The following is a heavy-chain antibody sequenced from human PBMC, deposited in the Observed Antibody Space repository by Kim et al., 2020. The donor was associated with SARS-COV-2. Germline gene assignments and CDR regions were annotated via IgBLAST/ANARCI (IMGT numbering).Heavy chain of an antibody. D-gene: IGHD3-3*02. CDR3: ARQGPSITLDY. CDR1: GYMFTSYW. Sequence: GESLKISCKISGYMFTSYWIGWVRQMPGKGLEWMGIINPHDSDTRYSPSFQGQVTLSVDKSITTAYVQWSSLMASDTAIYYCARQGPSITLDYWGQGTLVTVSS. V-gene: IGHV5-51*01. J-gene: IGHJ4*02. CDR2: INPHDSDT.